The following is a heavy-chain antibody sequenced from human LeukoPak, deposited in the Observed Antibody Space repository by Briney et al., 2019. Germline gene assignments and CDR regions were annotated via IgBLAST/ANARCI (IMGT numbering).Heavy chain of an antibody. Sequence: GFLRLSCAASGFTFSSYAMSWVRQAPGKGLEWVSAISGSGGSTYYADSVKGRFTVSGDNSKNTLYVQMNSLRVEGTAVYYCATLNGGSCYYWGQGTQVTVSS. V-gene: IGHV3-23*01. J-gene: IGHJ4*02. D-gene: IGHD2-15*01. CDR1: GFTFSSYA. CDR2: ISGSGGST. CDR3: ATLNGGSCYY.